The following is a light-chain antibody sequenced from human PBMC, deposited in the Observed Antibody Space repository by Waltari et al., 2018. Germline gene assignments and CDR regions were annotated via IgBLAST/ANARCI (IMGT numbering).Light chain of an antibody. CDR3: QHYVRLPAT. J-gene: IGKJ1*01. Sequence: EIVLTQSPGTLSLSPGERATLSCRASQSVSRTLAWYQQKPGQAPKLLIYGASIRATGLPDRFTSSGSGTDFSLTISSLEPEDFAIYCCQHYVRLPATFGQGTKVEIK. CDR1: QSVSRT. CDR2: GAS. V-gene: IGKV3-20*01.